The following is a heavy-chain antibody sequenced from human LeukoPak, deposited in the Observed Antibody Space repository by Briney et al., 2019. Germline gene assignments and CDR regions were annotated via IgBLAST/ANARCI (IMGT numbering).Heavy chain of an antibody. CDR3: ARDGGYYYDSSGYYPSYYYYGMDV. Sequence: GGCLRLSCAASGFTFSDYYMSGIRQAPGKGLEWVSYISSSGSTIYYADSVKGRFTISRDNAKNSLYLQMNSLRAEDTAVYYCARDGGYYYDSSGYYPSYYYYGMDVWGQGTTVTVSS. CDR1: GFTFSDYY. D-gene: IGHD3-22*01. J-gene: IGHJ6*02. V-gene: IGHV3-11*01. CDR2: ISSSGSTI.